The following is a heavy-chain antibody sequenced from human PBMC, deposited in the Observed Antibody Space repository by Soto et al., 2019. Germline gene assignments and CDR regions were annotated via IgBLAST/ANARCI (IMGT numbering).Heavy chain of an antibody. CDR1: GFTFGAYS. J-gene: IGHJ4*02. D-gene: IGHD3-10*01. Sequence: GGSLRLSCAASGFTFGAYSVNWVRQAPGKGLEWISYISSGSKTIYYADSVRGRFTVSRDNAKNSQYLQMTSLTDEDTAVYYCAREDILGVRSFDYWGRGTLVTVYS. V-gene: IGHV3-48*02. CDR3: AREDILGVRSFDY. CDR2: ISSGSKTI.